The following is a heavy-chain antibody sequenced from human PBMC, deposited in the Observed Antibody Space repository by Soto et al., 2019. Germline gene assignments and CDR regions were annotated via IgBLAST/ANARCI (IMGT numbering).Heavy chain of an antibody. CDR3: ARLPRDCNKTSCYYADH. D-gene: IGHD3-3*01. CDR1: GNDFNTNW. J-gene: IGHJ4*02. Sequence: XESLKISCRGSGNDFNTNWFGLVLQLPGRGLEWVGIMYPGDSDTRYNPSLQGHVTLSVDVTVSTAFLQWRSLETSDTGMYFCARLPRDCNKTSCYYADHWGQGTQVTVSS. V-gene: IGHV5-51*01. CDR2: MYPGDSDT.